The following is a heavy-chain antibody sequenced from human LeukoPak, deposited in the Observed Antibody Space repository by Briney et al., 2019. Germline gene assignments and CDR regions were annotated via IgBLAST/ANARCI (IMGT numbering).Heavy chain of an antibody. Sequence: GGTLRLSCSASGFTFSSYAMHWVRQAPGKGLEYVSAISSNGSSTYYADSVKGRFTISSDNSKNTLYLQMSSLRAEDTAVYYCVKDIWSRYHYCGMDVWGQGTTVTVSS. CDR1: GFTFSSYA. D-gene: IGHD3-10*01. V-gene: IGHV3-64D*09. CDR3: VKDIWSRYHYCGMDV. CDR2: ISSNGSST. J-gene: IGHJ6*02.